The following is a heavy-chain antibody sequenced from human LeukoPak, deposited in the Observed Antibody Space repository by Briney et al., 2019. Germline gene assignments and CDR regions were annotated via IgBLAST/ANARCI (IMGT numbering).Heavy chain of an antibody. J-gene: IGHJ4*02. D-gene: IGHD1-14*01. CDR1: GFTFSSYA. V-gene: IGHV3-23*01. CDR3: AKGSGAHDH. Sequence: PGGSLRLSCAASGFTFSSYAMSWVRQAPGKGLEWVSAISGSGGSTYYADSVRGRFTISRDNSKNTLSVQMNSLRAEDTAVYFCAKGSGAHDHWGQGTLVTVSS. CDR2: ISGSGGST.